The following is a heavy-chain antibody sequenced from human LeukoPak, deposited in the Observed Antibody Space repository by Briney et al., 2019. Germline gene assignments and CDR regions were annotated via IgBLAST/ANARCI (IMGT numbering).Heavy chain of an antibody. CDR1: GFTFGDYA. J-gene: IGHJ4*02. CDR2: IRSKAYGGTT. V-gene: IGHV3-49*03. Sequence: GGSLRLSCTASGFTFGDYAMSWFRQAPGKGLEWVGFIRSKAYGGTTEYAASVKGRLNISRDDSKSIAYLQMNSLKTKDTAVYYCTRAPLPYYYDSSGYYHEGYFDYWGQGTLVTVSS. D-gene: IGHD3-22*01. CDR3: TRAPLPYYYDSSGYYHEGYFDY.